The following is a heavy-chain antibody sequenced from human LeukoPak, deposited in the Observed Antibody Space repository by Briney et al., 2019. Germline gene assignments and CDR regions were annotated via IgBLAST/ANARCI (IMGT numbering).Heavy chain of an antibody. CDR1: GVSISSGDYY. D-gene: IGHD3-22*01. CDR2: IYYSGST. J-gene: IGHJ4*02. Sequence: SETLSLTCTVSGVSISSGDYYWSWIRQPPGKGLEWIGYIYYSGSTNYNPSLKSRVTISVDTSKSQFSLKLSSVTAADTAVYYCASAYYYDSSGYPYFDYWGQGTLVTVSS. CDR3: ASAYYYDSSGYPYFDY. V-gene: IGHV4-61*08.